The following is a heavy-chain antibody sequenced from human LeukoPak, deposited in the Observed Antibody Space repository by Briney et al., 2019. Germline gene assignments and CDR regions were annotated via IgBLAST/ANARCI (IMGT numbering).Heavy chain of an antibody. CDR3: ARVHQWGDFDY. V-gene: IGHV3-21*01. Sequence: GGSLRLSCAASGFTFSSCSMNWVRQAPGKGLEWVSSISSSSSYIYYADSVKGRFTISRDNAKNSLYLQMNSLRAEDTAVYYCARVHQWGDFDYWGQGTLVTVSS. D-gene: IGHD1-26*01. J-gene: IGHJ4*02. CDR1: GFTFSSCS. CDR2: ISSSSSYI.